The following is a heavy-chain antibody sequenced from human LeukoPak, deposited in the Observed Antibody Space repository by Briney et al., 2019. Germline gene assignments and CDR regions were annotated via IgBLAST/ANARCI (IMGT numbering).Heavy chain of an antibody. Sequence: GGSLRLSCTGSGFIFDTHTLTWVRQAPGKGLEWVASISGSGDSTNYGDSVKGRFTISRDNFKRTVHLEMSNLRADDAAMYYCVRRAAVRGMDFWGLGTTVMVSS. CDR3: VRRAAVRGMDF. D-gene: IGHD1-14*01. V-gene: IGHV3-23*01. CDR1: GFIFDTHT. J-gene: IGHJ6*02. CDR2: ISGSGDST.